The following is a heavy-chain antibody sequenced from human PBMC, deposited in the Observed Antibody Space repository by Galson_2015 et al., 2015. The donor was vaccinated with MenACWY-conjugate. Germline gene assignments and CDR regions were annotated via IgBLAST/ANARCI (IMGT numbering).Heavy chain of an antibody. CDR2: INQDGSVK. V-gene: IGHV3-7*03. Sequence: SLRLSCAASGFTFSNHWMTWVRQAPGKGLEWVANINQDGSVKNYVDSVKGRFTISRDNAENSLRLQMDSLRAEDTAVYYCARDPPHYYDNNYDMDVWGQGTTVTVSS. J-gene: IGHJ6*02. D-gene: IGHD3-22*01. CDR3: ARDPPHYYDNNYDMDV. CDR1: GFTFSNHW.